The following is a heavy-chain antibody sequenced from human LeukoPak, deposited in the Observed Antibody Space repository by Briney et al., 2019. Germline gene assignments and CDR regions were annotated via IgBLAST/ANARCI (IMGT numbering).Heavy chain of an antibody. Sequence: GGSLRLSCAASGFTFSNYWMHWVRQVPGKGLVWVARINSVGSSTSYAESVEGRFTISRDNAKNTLYLQMNSLRAEDTAIYYCAKRRADYYGSGRGLNYFDYWGQGTLVTVSS. CDR2: INSVGSST. CDR3: AKRRADYYGSGRGLNYFDY. J-gene: IGHJ4*02. CDR1: GFTFSNYW. V-gene: IGHV3-74*01. D-gene: IGHD3-10*01.